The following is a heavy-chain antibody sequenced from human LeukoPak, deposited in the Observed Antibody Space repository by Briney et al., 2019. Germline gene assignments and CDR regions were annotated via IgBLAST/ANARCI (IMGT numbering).Heavy chain of an antibody. J-gene: IGHJ4*02. CDR1: AFSFSSYW. CDR3: ARAHHNYYGGCYDH. Sequence: GESLRLSCVASAFSFSSYWMYWVRQAPGKGLVVVYRINGDGSTTHYADSVKGRFIISRDNAKNTLYLQMNSLRAEDTAVYYCARAHHNYYGGCYDHWGRGTLVTVSS. CDR2: INGDGSTT. D-gene: IGHD4-23*01. V-gene: IGHV3-74*01.